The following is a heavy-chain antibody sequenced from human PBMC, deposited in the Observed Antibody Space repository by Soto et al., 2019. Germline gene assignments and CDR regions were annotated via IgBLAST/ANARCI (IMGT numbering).Heavy chain of an antibody. D-gene: IGHD2-21*02. V-gene: IGHV3-23*01. CDR1: GFTFNNYA. Sequence: EVQLLESGGDLVQPGVSRRLSCAASGFTFNNYAMSWVRQAPGKGLEWVSAISSSGYSTYYADSVKGRFTISRDNSKNTVYLQMNNLRAEDTAVYYCVKGSVVVAAKFDSWGQGTLVTVSS. J-gene: IGHJ4*02. CDR3: VKGSVVVAAKFDS. CDR2: ISSSGYST.